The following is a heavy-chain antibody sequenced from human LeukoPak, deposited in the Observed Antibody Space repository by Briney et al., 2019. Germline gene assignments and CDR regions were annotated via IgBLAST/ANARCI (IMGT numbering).Heavy chain of an antibody. Sequence: GESLKISCKASGYIFTSYWIVWVRQMPGKGLEGMGIIYPGDSDTNYSPSFQGHVTISADKSISTAYLQWSSLKASDTAMYYCARHAGGDYYFDYWGQGTLVTVSS. CDR2: IYPGDSDT. V-gene: IGHV5-51*01. J-gene: IGHJ4*02. D-gene: IGHD4-17*01. CDR3: ARHAGGDYYFDY. CDR1: GYIFTSYW.